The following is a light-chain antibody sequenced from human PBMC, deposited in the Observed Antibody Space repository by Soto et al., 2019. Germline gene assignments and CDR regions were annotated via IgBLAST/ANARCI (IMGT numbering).Light chain of an antibody. Sequence: DIQMTQSPSSLSASVGDRVTITCRASQDIGHYLAWYQQKSGRVPELLIYSASTLQAGVPSLFSGSGSGADFSLTISGLQPEDAATYYCQKYDSCPLTFGGGTKVEI. CDR1: QDIGHY. CDR3: QKYDSCPLT. V-gene: IGKV1-27*01. CDR2: SAS. J-gene: IGKJ4*01.